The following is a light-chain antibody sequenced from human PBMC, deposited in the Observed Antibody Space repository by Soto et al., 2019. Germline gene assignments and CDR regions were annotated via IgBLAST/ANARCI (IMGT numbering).Light chain of an antibody. V-gene: IGKV1-39*01. CDR3: QQSYNTPLT. CDR1: QTIGTY. J-gene: IGKJ1*01. Sequence: IEVTQNPSSLAASLGDRVTITCRASQTIGTYVNWYRQKSGAAPELLIYDASTLQGGVPSRFRGGASGTDFTLTISSLQLDDFATYYCQQSYNTPLTFGQRSK. CDR2: DAS.